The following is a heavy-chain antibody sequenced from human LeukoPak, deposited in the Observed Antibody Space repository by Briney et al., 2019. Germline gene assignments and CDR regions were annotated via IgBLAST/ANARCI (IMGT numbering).Heavy chain of an antibody. CDR3: AKIKWPASDY. CDR1: GFTFSSYA. Sequence: PGGFLRLSCAASGFTFSSYAMSWVRQAPGKGREGVSAISGRGGNSYYADSVQGPFTISRDNSKNTLYLQMHSLRVEDTAVYYCAKIKWPASDYWGQGTLATVSS. D-gene: IGHD2-8*01. CDR2: ISGRGGNS. V-gene: IGHV3-23*01. J-gene: IGHJ4*02.